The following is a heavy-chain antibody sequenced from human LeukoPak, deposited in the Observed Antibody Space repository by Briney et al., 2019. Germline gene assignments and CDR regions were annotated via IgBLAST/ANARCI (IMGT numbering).Heavy chain of an antibody. CDR1: GYTFTGYY. V-gene: IGHV1-2*05. D-gene: IGHD6-13*01. J-gene: IGHJ4*02. CDR3: ARDRGYSSSWYRGFDY. CDR2: INPNSGGT. Sequence: GASVKVSCKASGYTFTGYYMHWVRQAPGQGLEWMGRINPNSGGTNYAQKFQGRVTMTRDTSISTAYMELSRLRSDDTVVYYCARDRGYSSSWYRGFDYWGQGTLVTVSS.